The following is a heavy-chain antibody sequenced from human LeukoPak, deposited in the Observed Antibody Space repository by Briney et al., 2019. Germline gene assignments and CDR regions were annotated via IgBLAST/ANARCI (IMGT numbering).Heavy chain of an antibody. V-gene: IGHV5-51*01. J-gene: IGHJ5*02. CDR2: VYPGDSDS. D-gene: IGHD4-17*01. CDR1: GYSFTRKL. CDR3: VRLYGDHDWFDP. Sequence: GESLKISCQGSGYSFTRKLIGWVRQMPGKGLEWMGMVYPGDSDSRYSPSLQGQLTISADKSINTAYLQWSSLKASDTAMYYCVRLYGDHDWFDPWGQGTLVTVSS.